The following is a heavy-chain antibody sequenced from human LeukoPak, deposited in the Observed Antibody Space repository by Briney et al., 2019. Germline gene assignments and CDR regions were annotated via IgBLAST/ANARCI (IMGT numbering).Heavy chain of an antibody. Sequence: PGWSLRLSCAASGFTFSSYAMSWVRQAPGKGLEWVSAISGSGGSTYYADSVKGRFTISRDNSKNTLYLQMNSLRAEDTAVYYCAKTGEGRYCSSTSCYPLDYWGQGTLVTVSS. D-gene: IGHD2-2*01. CDR1: GFTFSSYA. V-gene: IGHV3-23*01. J-gene: IGHJ4*02. CDR3: AKTGEGRYCSSTSCYPLDY. CDR2: ISGSGGST.